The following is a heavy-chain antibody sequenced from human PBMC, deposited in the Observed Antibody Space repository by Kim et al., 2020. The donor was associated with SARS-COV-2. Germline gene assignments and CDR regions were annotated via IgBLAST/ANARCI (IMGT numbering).Heavy chain of an antibody. CDR2: IIPIFGTA. CDR1: GGTFSSYA. J-gene: IGHJ2*01. V-gene: IGHV1-69*13. CDR3: ARGSHPDCSSTSCAAFDL. Sequence: SVKVSCKASGGTFSSYAISWVRQAPGQGLEWMGGIIPIFGTANYAQKFQGRVTITADESTSTAYMELSSLRSEDTAVYYCARGSHPDCSSTSCAAFDLWGRGTLVTVSS. D-gene: IGHD2-2*01.